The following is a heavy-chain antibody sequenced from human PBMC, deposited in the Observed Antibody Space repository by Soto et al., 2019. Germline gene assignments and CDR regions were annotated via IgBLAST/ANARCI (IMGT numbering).Heavy chain of an antibody. D-gene: IGHD3-10*01. CDR3: APPRVGHGGSGNGY. V-gene: IGHV3-23*01. Sequence: GGSLRLSCAASGFTFSSYAMSWVRQAPGKGLEWVSAISGSGGSTYYADSGKGRFTISRDNSKNTLYLQMNSLRAEDTDVYYCAPPRVGHGGSGNGYWGQGTLVTVSS. CDR1: GFTFSSYA. CDR2: ISGSGGST. J-gene: IGHJ4*02.